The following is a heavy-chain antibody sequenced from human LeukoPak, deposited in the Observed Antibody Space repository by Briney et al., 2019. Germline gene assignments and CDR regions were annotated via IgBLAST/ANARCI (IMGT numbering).Heavy chain of an antibody. CDR2: IYHIGST. CDR1: GDSISSSNW. V-gene: IGHV4-4*02. CDR3: ARASEIVVVTATNVEYFDY. Sequence: SETLSLTCAVSGDSISSSNWWSWVRQPPGKGLELIGEIYHIGSTNYNPSLKSRVTISVDKSKNQFSLKLSSVTAADTAVYYCARASEIVVVTATNVEYFDYWGQGTLVTVSS. D-gene: IGHD2-21*02. J-gene: IGHJ4*02.